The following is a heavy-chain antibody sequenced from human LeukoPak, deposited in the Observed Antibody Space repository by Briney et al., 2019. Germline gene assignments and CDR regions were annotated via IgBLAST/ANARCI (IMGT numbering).Heavy chain of an antibody. CDR2: ISAYNGNT. Sequence: ASVKVSCKASGYTFTSYGISWVRQAPGQGLEWMGWISAYNGNTNYAQKLQGRVTMTTDTSTSTAYMELRSLRSDDTAVYYCARVNYYYDSSGYDYWGQGTLVTVSS. CDR3: ARVNYYYDSSGYDY. CDR1: GYTFTSYG. J-gene: IGHJ4*02. D-gene: IGHD3-22*01. V-gene: IGHV1-18*01.